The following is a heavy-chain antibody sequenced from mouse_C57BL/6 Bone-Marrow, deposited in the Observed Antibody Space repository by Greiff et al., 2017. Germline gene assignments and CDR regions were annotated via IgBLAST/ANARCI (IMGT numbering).Heavy chain of an antibody. D-gene: IGHD1-1*01. V-gene: IGHV1-64*01. CDR2: IHPNSGST. CDR1: GYTFTSYW. J-gene: IGHJ2*01. CDR3: ARFTTGYFDY. Sequence: QVQLQQPGAELVKPGASVKLSCKASGYTFTSYWMHWVKQRPGQGLEWIGMIHPNSGSTNYNEKFKSKATLTVEKSSSTAYMQLSSLTSEDSAVYYCARFTTGYFDYWGQGTTLTVSS.